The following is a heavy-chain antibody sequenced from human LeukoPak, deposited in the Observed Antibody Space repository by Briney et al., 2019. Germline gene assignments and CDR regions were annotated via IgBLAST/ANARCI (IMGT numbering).Heavy chain of an antibody. CDR3: ITPLPYSAQ. Sequence: GGSLRLSCAASGFTFSNAYMNWVRQAPGKGLEWVGRIKPKTDGETTEYAAPVKGRFSILRDDSKNMLYLQMNSLKTEDTAVYYCITPLPYSAQGGQGTLVTVSS. V-gene: IGHV3-15*07. CDR1: GFTFSNAY. CDR2: IKPKTDGETT. J-gene: IGHJ4*02. D-gene: IGHD2-21*01.